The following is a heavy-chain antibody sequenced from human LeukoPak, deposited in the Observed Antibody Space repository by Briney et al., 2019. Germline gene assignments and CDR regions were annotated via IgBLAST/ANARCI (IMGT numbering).Heavy chain of an antibody. J-gene: IGHJ4*02. Sequence: GGSLRLSCAASGFTFSSYAMSWVRQAPGKGLEWVSGISGSGHSTNYADSVKGRFTISRDNSNNTLYLQMDSLRDEDTGVYYCAKQFSQRFYDFWTGYYPVDNWGQGTLVTVSS. CDR1: GFTFSSYA. D-gene: IGHD3-3*01. CDR2: ISGSGHST. CDR3: AKQFSQRFYDFWTGYYPVDN. V-gene: IGHV3-23*01.